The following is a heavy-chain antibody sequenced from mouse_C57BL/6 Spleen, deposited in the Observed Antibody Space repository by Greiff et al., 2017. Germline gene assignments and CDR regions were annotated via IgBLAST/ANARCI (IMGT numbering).Heavy chain of an antibody. CDR2: ISSGGSYT. V-gene: IGHV5-6*01. Sequence: EVQVVESGGDLVKPGGSLKLSCAASGFTFSSYGMSWVRQTPDKRLEWVATISSGGSYTYYPDSVKGRFTISRDNAKNTLYLQMSSLKSEDTAMYYCAGVTTVVADAMDYWGQGTSVTVSS. CDR3: AGVTTVVADAMDY. D-gene: IGHD1-1*01. CDR1: GFTFSSYG. J-gene: IGHJ4*01.